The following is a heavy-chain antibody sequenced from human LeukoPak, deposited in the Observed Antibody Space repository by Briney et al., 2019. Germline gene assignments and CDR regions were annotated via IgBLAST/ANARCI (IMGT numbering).Heavy chain of an antibody. CDR1: GFTFSDYY. D-gene: IGHD3-3*01. J-gene: IGHJ4*02. V-gene: IGHV3-11*01. CDR2: ISSSGSTI. Sequence: PGGSLRLSCAAPGFTFSDYYMSWISQAPGKGLEWVSYISSSGSTIYYADSVKGRFTISRDKAKNSLYLQMNSLRAEDTAVYYCARDRLRIFGVVTYMFDYWGQGTLVTVSS. CDR3: ARDRLRIFGVVTYMFDY.